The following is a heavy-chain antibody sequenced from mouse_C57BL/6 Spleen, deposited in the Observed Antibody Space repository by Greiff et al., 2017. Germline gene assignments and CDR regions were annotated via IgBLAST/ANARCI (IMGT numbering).Heavy chain of an antibody. CDR3: ARSGTDY. CDR2: IYPGDGDT. CDR1: GYAFSSSW. D-gene: IGHD4-1*01. Sequence: QVQLQQSGPELVKPGASVKISCKASGYAFSSSWMNWVKQRPGKGLEWIGRIYPGDGDTNYNGKFKGKATLTADKSSSTAYLQLSSLTSEASAVYFCARSGTDYWGQGTTLTVSS. J-gene: IGHJ2*01. V-gene: IGHV1-82*01.